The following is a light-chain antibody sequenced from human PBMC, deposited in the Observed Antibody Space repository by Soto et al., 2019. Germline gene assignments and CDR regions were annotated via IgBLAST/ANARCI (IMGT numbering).Light chain of an antibody. J-gene: IGLJ1*01. CDR2: AND. Sequence: QSALAQPPSASGTPGQRVTMSCSGSSFSVGRNYVYWYQQLPGTAPKLLIYANDQRPSGVPDRFSGSKSGTLASLAISGLRSEDEADYYCAAWDASLRSHVFGTGTKVTVL. CDR3: AAWDASLRSHV. V-gene: IGLV1-47*01. CDR1: SFSVGRNY.